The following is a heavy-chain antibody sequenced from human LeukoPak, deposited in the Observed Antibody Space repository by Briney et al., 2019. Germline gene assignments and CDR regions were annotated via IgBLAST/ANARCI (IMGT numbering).Heavy chain of an antibody. J-gene: IGHJ5*02. V-gene: IGHV3-53*01. CDR1: GFTFSTYW. CDR3: ARASNLLGFDP. CDR2: IYSGGST. D-gene: IGHD2-8*02. Sequence: GGSLRLSCAASGFTFSTYWMHWVRQSPGKGLVWVSVIYSGGSTYYADSVKGRFTISRDNSKNTLYLQMNSLRAEDTAVYYCARASNLLGFDPWGQGTLVTVSS.